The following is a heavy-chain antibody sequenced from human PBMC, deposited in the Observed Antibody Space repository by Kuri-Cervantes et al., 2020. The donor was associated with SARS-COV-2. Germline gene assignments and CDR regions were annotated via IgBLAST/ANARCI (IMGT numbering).Heavy chain of an antibody. CDR3: AKEWPTGDGLGLDY. CDR1: GFTFSSYA. CDR2: ISGSGGST. J-gene: IGHJ4*02. D-gene: IGHD7-27*01. Sequence: GGSLRLSCAASGFTFSSYAMSWVRQAPGKGLESVSAISGSGGSTYYADSVKGRFTISRDNSKNTLYLQMNSLTTEDTALYYCAKEWPTGDGLGLDYWGQGTLVTVSS. V-gene: IGHV3-23*01.